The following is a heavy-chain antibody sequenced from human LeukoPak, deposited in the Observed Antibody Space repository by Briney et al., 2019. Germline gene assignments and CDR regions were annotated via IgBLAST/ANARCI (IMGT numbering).Heavy chain of an antibody. CDR3: AKDGPETDYDSSGYYLFDY. V-gene: IGHV3-23*01. J-gene: IGHJ4*02. CDR1: GFTFSSHA. CDR2: ISGRGGNT. D-gene: IGHD3-22*01. Sequence: PGGSLRLSCTASGFTFSSHAMSWVRQAPGKGVEWVSNISGRGGNTYYGDSVKGRFTISRDNFKNTLYLQMNSLRAEDTAVYYCAKDGPETDYDSSGYYLFDYWGQGTQVTVSS.